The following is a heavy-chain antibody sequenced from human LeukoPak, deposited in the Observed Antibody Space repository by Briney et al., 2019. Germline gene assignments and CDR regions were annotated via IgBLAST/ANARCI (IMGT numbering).Heavy chain of an antibody. J-gene: IGHJ4*02. V-gene: IGHV1-46*01. CDR1: VYTSTSYY. Sequence: GASVTVSCKASVYTSTSYYMHWVGQAPGQGLEWMGIINPSAGSTSYAQKFQVRDTKTRDTYTSTVYMELSSMRSEDTAVHYCARGGLQLLAPLDYWGQGTLLTVSS. CDR3: ARGGLQLLAPLDY. D-gene: IGHD5-18*01. CDR2: INPSAGST.